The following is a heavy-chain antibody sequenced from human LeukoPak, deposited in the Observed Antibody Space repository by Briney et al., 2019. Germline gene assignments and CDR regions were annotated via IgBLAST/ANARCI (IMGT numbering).Heavy chain of an antibody. D-gene: IGHD2-15*01. CDR3: AKQLGYCSDGSCYFPY. V-gene: IGHV3-7*03. Sequence: GGSLRLSCAASGVTFSSYWMSWVRQTPGKGLEWVANMNQDGSGKYYLDSVKGRFTISRDNSKSTLCLQMNSLRAEDTAVYYCAKQLGYCSDGSCYFPYWGQGTLVTVSS. CDR1: GVTFSSYW. J-gene: IGHJ4*02. CDR2: MNQDGSGK.